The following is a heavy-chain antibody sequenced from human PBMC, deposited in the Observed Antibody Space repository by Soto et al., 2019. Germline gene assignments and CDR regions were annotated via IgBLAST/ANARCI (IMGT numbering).Heavy chain of an antibody. CDR3: ARDRYSPLHAVG. CDR2: IHNSGIT. Sequence: TVSWGSSSNGGGYWSWIRQPPRKELEFIDNIHNSGITNYNPSLKSRVTILIDTSKNQFSLKLSSVTAADTAVYYCARDRYSPLHAVGWGQGTLVTVSS. D-gene: IGHD5-18*01. V-gene: IGHV4-61*08. J-gene: IGHJ4*02. CDR1: WGSSSNGGGY.